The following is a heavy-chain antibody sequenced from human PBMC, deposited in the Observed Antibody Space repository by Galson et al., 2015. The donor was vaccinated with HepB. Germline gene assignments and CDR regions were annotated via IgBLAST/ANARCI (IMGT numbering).Heavy chain of an antibody. V-gene: IGHV3-21*01. CDR2: ISSTTGEI. CDR1: GFTFRSYN. D-gene: IGHD1-20*01. J-gene: IGHJ4*02. Sequence: SLRLSCAASGFTFRSYNMNWVRQAPGKGLEWVSSISSTTGEIFYADSVKGRFTISRDNAKNSLFLQMNSLRAEDTALYYCARDWGHNWAFDYWGQGTLVTVSS. CDR3: ARDWGHNWAFDY.